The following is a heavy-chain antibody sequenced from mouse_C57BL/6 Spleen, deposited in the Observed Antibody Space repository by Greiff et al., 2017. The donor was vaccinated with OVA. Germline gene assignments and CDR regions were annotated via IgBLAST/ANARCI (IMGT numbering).Heavy chain of an antibody. V-gene: IGHV7-3*01. Sequence: EVQLVESGGGLVQPGGSLSLTCAASGFTFTDYYMSLVRQPPGKALEWLGFIRNKANGYTTEYSASVKGRFTISRDNSQSILYLQMNALRAEDSATYYCARSYQDAMDYWGQGTSVTVSS. CDR3: ARSYQDAMDY. J-gene: IGHJ4*01. D-gene: IGHD3-2*02. CDR2: IRNKANGYTT. CDR1: GFTFTDYY.